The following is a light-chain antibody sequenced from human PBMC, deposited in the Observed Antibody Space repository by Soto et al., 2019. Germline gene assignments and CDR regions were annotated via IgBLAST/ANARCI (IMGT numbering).Light chain of an antibody. CDR1: QSVRTS. CDR3: QQYGSSWT. Sequence: EIVLTQSPGTLSLSPGERATLSRRASQSVRTSLAWYQQKPGQAPRLLIYGASSRATAIPDRFSGSGSGTDFTLTISRLEPEDFAVYYCQQYGSSWTFGQGTKVDIK. CDR2: GAS. V-gene: IGKV3-20*01. J-gene: IGKJ1*01.